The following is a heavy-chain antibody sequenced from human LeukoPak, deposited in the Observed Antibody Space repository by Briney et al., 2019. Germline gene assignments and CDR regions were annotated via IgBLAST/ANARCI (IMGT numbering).Heavy chain of an antibody. D-gene: IGHD5-24*01. V-gene: IGHV4-59*08. CDR3: ARHQMATIRERGYYYYMDV. J-gene: IGHJ6*03. Sequence: SQTLSLTCTVSGGSISSYYWSWIRQPPGKGLEWIGYIYYSGSTNYNPSLKSRVTISVDTSKNQFSLKLSSVTAADTAVYYRARHQMATIRERGYYYYMDVWGKGTTVTISS. CDR1: GGSISSYY. CDR2: IYYSGST.